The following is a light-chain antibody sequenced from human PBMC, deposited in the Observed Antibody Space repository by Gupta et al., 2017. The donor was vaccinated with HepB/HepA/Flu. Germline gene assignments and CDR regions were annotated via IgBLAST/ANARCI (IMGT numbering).Light chain of an antibody. CDR2: DDS. J-gene: IGLJ2*01. V-gene: IGLV3-21*03. CDR1: NIGSKS. CDR3: QVWDSSSDNVV. Sequence: SYGLTQPPSGSVAPGKTVRINGWGNNIGSKSVHWYHQKPGQAPVLVVYDDSDRPSGIPERFSGSNSGNTATVTTSRVEAGEEADYYCQVWDSSSDNVVFGGGTKLTVL.